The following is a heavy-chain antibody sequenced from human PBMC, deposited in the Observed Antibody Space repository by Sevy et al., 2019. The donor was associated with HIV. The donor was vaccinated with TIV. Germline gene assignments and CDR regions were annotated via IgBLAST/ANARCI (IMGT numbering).Heavy chain of an antibody. V-gene: IGHV3-21*01. CDR3: ARDPSGVECELLTGAHALDI. Sequence: GGSLRLSCAASGFTFSSYSMNWVRQAPGKGLEWVSSISSSSSYIYYADSVKGRFTISRDNAKDSLYLQMNSLRAEDRAVYYCARDPSGVECELLTGAHALDIWGQGTMVTVSS. CDR2: ISSSSSYI. D-gene: IGHD1-26*01. J-gene: IGHJ3*02. CDR1: GFTFSSYS.